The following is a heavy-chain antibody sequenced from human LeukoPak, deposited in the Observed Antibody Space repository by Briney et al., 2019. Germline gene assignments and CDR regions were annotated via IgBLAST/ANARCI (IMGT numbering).Heavy chain of an antibody. D-gene: IGHD7-27*01. V-gene: IGHV3-66*01. J-gene: IGHJ3*01. CDR1: GFTVSNNY. Sequence: GGSLRLSCAASGFTVSNNYMTCVRQAPGKGLEWVSLIYSGGSTYYADSVKGRFTISRDNSKNTVYLQMNSLRAEDTAVYYCARDPPNSGYALDVWGQGTMVTVSS. CDR2: IYSGGST. CDR3: ARDPPNSGYALDV.